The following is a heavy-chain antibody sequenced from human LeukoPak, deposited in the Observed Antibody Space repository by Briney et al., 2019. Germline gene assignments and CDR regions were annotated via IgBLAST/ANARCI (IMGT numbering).Heavy chain of an antibody. V-gene: IGHV3-15*01. J-gene: IGHJ3*02. Sequence: MTGGSLRLSCAASGFTFSNAWMSWVRQAPGKGLEWVGRIKSKTDGGTTDYAAPVKGRFTISRDDSRNTLYLQMNSLKTEDTAVYYCTTGLVPVDAFDIWGQGTMVTVST. CDR2: IKSKTDGGTT. CDR1: GFTFSNAW. CDR3: TTGLVPVDAFDI. D-gene: IGHD2-8*02.